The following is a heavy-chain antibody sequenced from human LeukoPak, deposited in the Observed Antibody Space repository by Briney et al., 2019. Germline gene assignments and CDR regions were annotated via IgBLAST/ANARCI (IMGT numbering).Heavy chain of an antibody. CDR1: GFTFSDYY. CDR3: ARTSRIQKSGYYYYYMDV. CDR2: ISSSGSTI. Sequence: GGSLRLSCAASGFTFSDYYMSWIRQTPGKGLEWVSYISSSGSTIYYADSVKGRFTISRDNAKNSLYLQMNSLRAEDTAVYYCARTSRIQKSGYYYYYMDVWGKGTTVTISS. J-gene: IGHJ6*03. D-gene: IGHD1-26*01. V-gene: IGHV3-11*01.